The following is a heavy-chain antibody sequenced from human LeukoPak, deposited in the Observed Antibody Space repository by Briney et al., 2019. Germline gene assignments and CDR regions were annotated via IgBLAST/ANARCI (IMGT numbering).Heavy chain of an antibody. J-gene: IGHJ4*02. D-gene: IGHD3-22*01. CDR1: GGSFSGCY. CDR2: INHSGST. Sequence: SETLSLTCAVYGGSFSGCYWSWIRQPPGKGLEWIGEINHSGSTNYNPSLKSRVTISVDTSKNQFSLKLSSVTAADTAVYYCARATGYYYDSSGYYEWGQGTLVTVSS. CDR3: ARATGYYYDSSGYYE. V-gene: IGHV4-34*01.